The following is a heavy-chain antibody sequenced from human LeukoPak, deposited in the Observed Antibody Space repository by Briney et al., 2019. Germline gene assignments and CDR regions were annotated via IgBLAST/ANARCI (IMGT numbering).Heavy chain of an antibody. CDR1: GYTFTGYH. D-gene: IGHD3-22*01. CDR3: ARAEYYDTSGYCDY. V-gene: IGHV1-2*02. Sequence: ASVKVSCKASGYTFTGYHMHWVRQAPGQGLEWMGWINPNSGGTNYAQKFQGRVTMTRDTSISTAYMELRGLSSDDMAVYYCARAEYYDTSGYCDYWGQGSLVTVSS. CDR2: INPNSGGT. J-gene: IGHJ4*02.